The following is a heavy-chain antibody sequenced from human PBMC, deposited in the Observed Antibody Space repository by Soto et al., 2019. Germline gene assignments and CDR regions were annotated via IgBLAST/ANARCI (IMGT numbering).Heavy chain of an antibody. CDR3: ARFTASGVFGFDY. CDR2: IYPGDSDT. Sequence: GESLKISCKGSGYTFSDYWIGWVRQMPGKGLEWMGIIYPGDSDTRYSPSFQGQVTISADKSISTAYVQWSSLEASDTALYYCARFTASGVFGFDYWGQGTLVTVSS. D-gene: IGHD6-19*01. J-gene: IGHJ4*02. V-gene: IGHV5-51*01. CDR1: GYTFSDYW.